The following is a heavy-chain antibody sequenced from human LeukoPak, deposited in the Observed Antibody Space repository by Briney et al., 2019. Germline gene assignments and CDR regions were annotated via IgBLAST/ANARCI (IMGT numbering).Heavy chain of an antibody. CDR1: GYTFTGYY. D-gene: IGHD6-13*01. V-gene: IGHV1-2*02. Sequence: GASVKVSCNTSGYTFTGYYLHWVRQAPGQGLEWMGWINPNSGATDYAQRFQGRVTMTRDTSISTAYMELNRPTSDDTAVYFCARGPHIAAAGTGPQTYWGQGTLVTVSS. CDR2: INPNSGAT. CDR3: ARGPHIAAAGTGPQTY. J-gene: IGHJ4*02.